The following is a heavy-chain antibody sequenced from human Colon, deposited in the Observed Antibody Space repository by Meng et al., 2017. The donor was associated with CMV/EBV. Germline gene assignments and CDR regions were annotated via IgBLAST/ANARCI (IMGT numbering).Heavy chain of an antibody. V-gene: IGHV4-34*01. CDR2: INHSGST. CDR1: GGSFSGYY. CDR3: ASILFAAAAGGWGGY. J-gene: IGHJ4*02. Sequence: VQLQQWGAGLLKPSESLSLTCAVYGGSFSGYYWSWIRQPPGKGLEWIGEINHSGSTNYNPPLKSRVTISVDTSKNQFSLKLSSVTAADTAVYYCASILFAAAAGGWGGYWGQGTLVTVSS. D-gene: IGHD6-13*01.